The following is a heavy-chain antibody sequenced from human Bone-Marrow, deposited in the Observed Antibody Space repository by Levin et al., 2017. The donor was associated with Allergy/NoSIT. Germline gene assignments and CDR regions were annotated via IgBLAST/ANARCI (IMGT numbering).Heavy chain of an antibody. CDR2: INPDSGGK. Sequence: PEASVKVSCKASGYTFTRYYIHWVRQAPGQGLEWMGWINPDSGGKISAPGFQGRLTLTRDTSMNTAYVDLSGLKSDDTAIYYCARVSEAGNPYWYFDLWGRGTLVTVSS. CDR1: GYTFTRYY. V-gene: IGHV1-2*02. D-gene: IGHD6-19*01. J-gene: IGHJ2*01. CDR3: ARVSEAGNPYWYFDL.